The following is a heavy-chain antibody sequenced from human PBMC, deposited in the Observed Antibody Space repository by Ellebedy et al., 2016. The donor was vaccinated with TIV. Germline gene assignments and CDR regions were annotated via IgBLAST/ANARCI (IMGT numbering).Heavy chain of an antibody. CDR3: AKSTQLRSSSCLDF. Sequence: PGGSLRLSCAASGFTFSNYAMSWVRQAPGKGLDWVSTISGTGGSTFYADSVKGRFTVSRDSSKNTLYLHVNRLRAEDTAVYYCAKSTQLRSSSCLDFWGQGTLVTVSS. J-gene: IGHJ4*02. CDR1: GFTFSNYA. V-gene: IGHV3-23*01. CDR2: ISGTGGST. D-gene: IGHD2-2*01.